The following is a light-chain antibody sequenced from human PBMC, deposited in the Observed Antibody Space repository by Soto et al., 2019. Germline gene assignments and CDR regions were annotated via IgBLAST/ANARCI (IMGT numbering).Light chain of an antibody. V-gene: IGLV2-14*01. J-gene: IGLJ2*01. CDR2: DVS. CDR1: SSDVGGYNY. Sequence: QSALTQPASVSGSPGQSITISCNGTSSDVGGYNYVSWYQQHPGKAPKLMIYDVSNRPSGVSNRFSGSKSGNTASLTISGLQAEDEADYYCSSYTSSITLVVFGGGTKLTVL. CDR3: SSYTSSITLVV.